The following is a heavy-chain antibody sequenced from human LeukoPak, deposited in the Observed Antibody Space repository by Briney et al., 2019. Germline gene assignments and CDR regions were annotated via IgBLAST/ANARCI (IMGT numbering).Heavy chain of an antibody. Sequence: GGSLRLSCAVSGFTFSSYSMNWVRQAPGKGLEWVSYISSSSGTITYADSVKGRFTISRDNAKNSLSLQMNSLRDEDTAVYYCARDRYYGSGSYELGMDVWGQGTTVTVSS. CDR1: GFTFSSYS. D-gene: IGHD3-10*01. J-gene: IGHJ6*02. CDR2: ISSSSGTI. V-gene: IGHV3-48*02. CDR3: ARDRYYGSGSYELGMDV.